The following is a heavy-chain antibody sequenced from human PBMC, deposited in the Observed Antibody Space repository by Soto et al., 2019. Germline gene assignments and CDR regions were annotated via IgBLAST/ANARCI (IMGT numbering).Heavy chain of an antibody. Sequence: PSETLSLTCNVSGDSVRSYFWSWVRQPPGKGLEWIGYIPYSGGPTYNPSLKSRVTISIDTSKKQFSLKMTSVTAADTAVYYCASSKMGLISVLETWGLGTLVTVSS. D-gene: IGHD3-10*01. J-gene: IGHJ5*02. CDR1: GDSVRSYF. CDR2: IPYSGGP. CDR3: ASSKMGLISVLET. V-gene: IGHV4-59*02.